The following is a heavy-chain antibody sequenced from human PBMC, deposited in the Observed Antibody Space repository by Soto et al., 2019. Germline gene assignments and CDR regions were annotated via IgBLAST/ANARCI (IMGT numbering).Heavy chain of an antibody. D-gene: IGHD2-8*01. Sequence: GGSLRLSCVASGFTVRSYHMNWVRQAPGKGLEWISYISYSSRTTYYADSVKGRFTISRDDAENSLYLQMDSLRDEDTAVYYCVKVGYCTNGECPDYLDVWGKGTTVTVSS. J-gene: IGHJ6*03. V-gene: IGHV3-48*02. CDR3: VKVGYCTNGECPDYLDV. CDR2: ISYSSRTT. CDR1: GFTVRSYH.